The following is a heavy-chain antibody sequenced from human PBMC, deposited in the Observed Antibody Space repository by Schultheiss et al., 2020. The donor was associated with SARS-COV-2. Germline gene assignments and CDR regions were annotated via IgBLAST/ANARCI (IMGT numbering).Heavy chain of an antibody. Sequence: GGSLRLSCAVSGFSVSDFGMHWVRQAPGKGLEWVAVIYHDGKNKNAESVRGLFTVSRDSSKNMLFLQMNSLRVEDTAVYYCARDLKAVAVFGFDSWGQGTLVTVSS. CDR2: IYHDGKNK. V-gene: IGHV3-33*01. J-gene: IGHJ4*02. CDR3: ARDLKAVAVFGFDS. CDR1: GFSVSDFG. D-gene: IGHD6-19*01.